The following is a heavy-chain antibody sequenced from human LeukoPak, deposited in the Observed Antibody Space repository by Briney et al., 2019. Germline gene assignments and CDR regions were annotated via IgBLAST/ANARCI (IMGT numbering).Heavy chain of an antibody. Sequence: SQTLSLTCAISGDSVSSNSVAWNWIRQSPSRGLEWLGRTYYRSKWYNDYAISVKSRITINPDTSKNQFSLHLNSVTPEDTAVYYCAREADKIGFDFDYWGQGTLVTVSS. V-gene: IGHV6-1*01. CDR1: GDSVSSNSVA. CDR3: AREADKIGFDFDY. CDR2: TYYRSKWYN. J-gene: IGHJ4*02. D-gene: IGHD2-15*01.